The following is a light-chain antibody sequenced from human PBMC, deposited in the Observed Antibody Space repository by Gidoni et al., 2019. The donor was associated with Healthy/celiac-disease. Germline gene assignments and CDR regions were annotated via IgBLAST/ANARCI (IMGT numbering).Light chain of an antibody. CDR1: SSNIGAGYD. Sequence: QSVLTPPPSVSGAPGQRVTISCTGSSSNIGAGYDVHWYQQLPGTAPKLPIYGNSNRPSGVPDRFSGSKSGTSASLAITGLQAEDEADYYCQSYDSSLSGYWVFGGGTKLTVL. J-gene: IGLJ3*02. V-gene: IGLV1-40*01. CDR3: QSYDSSLSGYWV. CDR2: GNS.